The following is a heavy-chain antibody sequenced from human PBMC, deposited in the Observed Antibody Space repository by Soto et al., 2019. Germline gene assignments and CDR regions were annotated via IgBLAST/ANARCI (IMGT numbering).Heavy chain of an antibody. CDR3: AKRWKQQHPVHFDY. V-gene: IGHV3-23*01. CDR1: GFSFSSYA. J-gene: IGHJ4*02. CDR2: IRGSGAST. Sequence: EVQLLESGGGLAQPGGSLRLSCAASGFSFSSYAMRWVRQAPGKGLEWVSAIRGSGASTYYPDSMKGRFTISRDNSKNTVYLQMNSLSADDTAIYFGAKRWKQQHPVHFDYWGQGTLVTVSS. D-gene: IGHD6-6*01.